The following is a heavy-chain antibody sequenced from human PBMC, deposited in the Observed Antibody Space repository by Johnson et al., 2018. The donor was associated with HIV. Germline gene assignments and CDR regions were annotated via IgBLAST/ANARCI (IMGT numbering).Heavy chain of an antibody. Sequence: VQLVESGGGLVQPGGSLRLSCAASGFTFSSYWMSWVRQAPGKGLEWVANIKQDGSEKYYVDSVKGRFTISRDNAKNSLYLQMNSLRAEDTAVYYCARDSLGEGWSDAFDIWGQGTMVTVSS. CDR1: GFTFSSYW. D-gene: IGHD6-19*01. V-gene: IGHV3-7*01. CDR2: IKQDGSEK. CDR3: ARDSLGEGWSDAFDI. J-gene: IGHJ3*02.